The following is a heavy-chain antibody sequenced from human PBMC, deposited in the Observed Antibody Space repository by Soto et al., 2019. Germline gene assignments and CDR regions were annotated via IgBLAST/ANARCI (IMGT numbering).Heavy chain of an antibody. V-gene: IGHV1-69*01. Sequence: QVHLVQSGAEVKKPGSSVRVSCKASGGTLRTFPISWVRQAPGRGLEWMGGIIPILRTPNYAPKFQGRVTINVDESTSKAYMELSSLSSEDTVMYFCARDQSSENYTLSWIDAFDMWGQGTMVTVSS. CDR1: GGTLRTFP. CDR2: IIPILRTP. D-gene: IGHD3-22*01. CDR3: ARDQSSENYTLSWIDAFDM. J-gene: IGHJ3*02.